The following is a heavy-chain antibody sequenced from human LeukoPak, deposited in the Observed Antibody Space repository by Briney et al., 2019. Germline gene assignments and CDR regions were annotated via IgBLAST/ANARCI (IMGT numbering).Heavy chain of an antibody. CDR3: ARRAGGYSHPYDY. V-gene: IGHV3-53*01. Sequence: GGSLRHSCAVSGFTVSGNYMSWVRQAPGKGLEWVSLICSGGTTYYADSVKGRFTISRDNSKNTLYLQMNSLRAEDTAVYYCARRAGGYSHPYDYWGQGILVTVSS. J-gene: IGHJ4*02. D-gene: IGHD4-23*01. CDR2: ICSGGTT. CDR1: GFTVSGNY.